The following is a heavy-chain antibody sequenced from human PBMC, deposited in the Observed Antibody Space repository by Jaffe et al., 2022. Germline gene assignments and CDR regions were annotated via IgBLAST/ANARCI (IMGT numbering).Heavy chain of an antibody. Sequence: QVHLQESGPGLVKPSGTLSLTCAVSGGSISNSNWWTWVRQPPGKGLEWIGDIYHDGTTNYNPSLKSRVIMSIDNSNQFSLRLSSVTAADTAVYFCASTVSSNWAYLDNWGQGALVTVSS. J-gene: IGHJ4*02. CDR1: GGSISNSNW. V-gene: IGHV4-4*02. D-gene: IGHD6-13*01. CDR2: IYHDGTT. CDR3: ASTVSSNWAYLDN.